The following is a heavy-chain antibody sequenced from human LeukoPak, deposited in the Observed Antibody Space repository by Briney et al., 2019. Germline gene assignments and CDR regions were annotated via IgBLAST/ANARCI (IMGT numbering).Heavy chain of an antibody. CDR3: ARDLQLHSPSQH. CDR2: TSSSSSYI. D-gene: IGHD5-24*01. V-gene: IGHV3-21*01. J-gene: IGHJ1*01. CDR1: GFTLSSYS. Sequence: PGGSLRLSCAASGFTLSSYSMNWVRQAPGKGLEWVSSTSSSSSYIYYADSVKGRFTISRDNAKNSLYLQMNSLRAEDTAVYYWARDLQLHSPSQHGGQGTRFTVSS.